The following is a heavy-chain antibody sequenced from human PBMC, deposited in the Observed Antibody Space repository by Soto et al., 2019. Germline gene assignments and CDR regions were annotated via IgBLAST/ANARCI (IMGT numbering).Heavy chain of an antibody. V-gene: IGHV3-30*18. J-gene: IGHJ6*02. CDR3: AKGRPTTVTTYGMDV. Sequence: QVQLVESGGGVVQPGRSLRLSCAASGFTFGSYGMHWVRQAPGKGLEWVAVISYDGSNKYYADSVKGRFTISRDNSKNTLYLQMNSLRAEDTAVYYCAKGRPTTVTTYGMDVWGQGTTVTVSS. D-gene: IGHD4-17*01. CDR1: GFTFGSYG. CDR2: ISYDGSNK.